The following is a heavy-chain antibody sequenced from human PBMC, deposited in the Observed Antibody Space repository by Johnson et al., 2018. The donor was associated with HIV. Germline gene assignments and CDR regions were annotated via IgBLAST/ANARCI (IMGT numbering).Heavy chain of an antibody. CDR1: GFTFSDFF. V-gene: IGHV3-11*04. D-gene: IGHD1-26*01. Sequence: VHLVESGGGLVKPGGSLRLSCAASGFTFSDFFMSWIRQAPGKGLEWVAYMSTSGSTKFYADSVKGRFTISRDNSKNTLYLQMNSLRAEDTAVYYCARGAANDAFDIWGQGTMVTVSS. CDR2: MSTSGSTK. J-gene: IGHJ3*02. CDR3: ARGAANDAFDI.